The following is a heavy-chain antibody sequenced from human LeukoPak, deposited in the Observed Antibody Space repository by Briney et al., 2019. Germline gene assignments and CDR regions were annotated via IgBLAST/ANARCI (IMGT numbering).Heavy chain of an antibody. V-gene: IGHV5-51*01. CDR2: IYPGDSDT. CDR3: AGTPLGYCSGGSCYVAFDI. CDR1: GYSFTSYW. D-gene: IGHD2-15*01. J-gene: IGHJ3*02. Sequence: GESLKISCKGSGYSFTSYWIGWVRQMPGKGLEWMVIIYPGDSDTRYSASSQGQVTISADKYISTAYLQWSSLKASDTAMYYCAGTPLGYCSGGSCYVAFDIWGQGTMVTVSS.